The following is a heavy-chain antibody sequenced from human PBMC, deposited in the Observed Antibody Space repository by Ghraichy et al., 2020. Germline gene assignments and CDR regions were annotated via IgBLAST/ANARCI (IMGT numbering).Heavy chain of an antibody. V-gene: IGHV4-34*01. Sequence: SETLSLTCVVTGAFGGYYWSWIRQSPGKGLEWFGEIYPGGSANYNPSLRSRVTISVDASQRQFSLKLTSVTAADTAIYYFAKGRYCGGGGCFPRPSSFDSWGPGTLVTVSS. D-gene: IGHD2-15*01. CDR1: TGAFGGYY. CDR3: AKGRYCGGGGCFPRPSSFDS. J-gene: IGHJ4*02. CDR2: IYPGGSA.